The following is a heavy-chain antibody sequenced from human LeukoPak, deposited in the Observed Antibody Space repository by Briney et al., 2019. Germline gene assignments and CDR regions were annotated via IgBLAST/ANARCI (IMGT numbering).Heavy chain of an antibody. Sequence: GASVKVSCKASEYTFTGYYIHWVRQAPGQGLEWMGWIDPNTGDSNYVQKFQGRVTMTRDTSISTAYMELSRLRSDDTAVYYCARVEAYNWFDPWGQGTLVTVSS. V-gene: IGHV1-2*02. CDR1: EYTFTGYY. CDR2: IDPNTGDS. CDR3: ARVEAYNWFDP. J-gene: IGHJ5*02.